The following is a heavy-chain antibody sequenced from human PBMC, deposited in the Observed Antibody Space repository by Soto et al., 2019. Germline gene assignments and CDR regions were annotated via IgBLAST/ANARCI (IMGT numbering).Heavy chain of an antibody. CDR1: GGSFSGYY. CDR3: ARGGYCSSTSCSQFDP. D-gene: IGHD2-2*01. V-gene: IGHV4-34*01. J-gene: IGHJ5*02. CDR2: INHSGST. Sequence: ETLSLTCAVYGGSFSGYYWSWIRQPPGKGLEWIGEINHSGSTNYNPSLKSRVTISVDTSKNQFSLKLSSVTAADTAVYYCARGGYCSSTSCSQFDPWGQGTLVTVSS.